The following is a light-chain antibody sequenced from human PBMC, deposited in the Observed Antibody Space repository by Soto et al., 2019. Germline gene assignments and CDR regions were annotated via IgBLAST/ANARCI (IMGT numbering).Light chain of an antibody. CDR3: QQYIGYSRT. V-gene: IGKV1-5*03. CDR1: QNIFSW. CDR2: KAS. J-gene: IGKJ1*01. Sequence: DIQMTQSPSTLSALVGDTVSITCRASQNIFSWVAWYQQKPGKAPKLLISKASSLESGVPSRFSGSGSGTEFTLTISSLQSDDFATYYCQQYIGYSRTCGQGTKVEI.